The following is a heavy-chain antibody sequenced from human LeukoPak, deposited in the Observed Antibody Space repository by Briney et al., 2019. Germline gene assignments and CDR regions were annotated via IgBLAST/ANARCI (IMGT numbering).Heavy chain of an antibody. Sequence: SVKVSCKASGGTFSSYAISWVRQAPGQGLEWMGGIIPIFGTANYAQKFQGRVTITTDESTSTAYMELSSLRSEDTAVYYCARGSPPIAAAGTGYFDYWGQGTLVTVSS. V-gene: IGHV1-69*05. D-gene: IGHD6-13*01. CDR3: ARGSPPIAAAGTGYFDY. CDR2: IIPIFGTA. CDR1: GGTFSSYA. J-gene: IGHJ4*02.